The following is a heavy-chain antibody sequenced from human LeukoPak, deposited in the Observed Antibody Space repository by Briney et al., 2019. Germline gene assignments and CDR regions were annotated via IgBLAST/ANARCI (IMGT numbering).Heavy chain of an antibody. CDR3: ARGPSYGSGSSPDY. J-gene: IGHJ4*02. CDR1: GYTFTGYY. D-gene: IGHD3-10*01. V-gene: IGHV1-2*02. Sequence: VASVKVSCKASGYTFTGYYMHRVRQAPGQGLEWMGWINPNSGGTNYAQKFQGRVTMTRDTSISTAYMELSRLRSDDTAVYYCARGPSYGSGSSPDYWGQGTLVTVSS. CDR2: INPNSGGT.